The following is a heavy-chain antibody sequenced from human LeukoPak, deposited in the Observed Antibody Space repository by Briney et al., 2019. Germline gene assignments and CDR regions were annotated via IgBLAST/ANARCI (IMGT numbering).Heavy chain of an antibody. CDR1: GYTFTSYD. V-gene: IGHV1-8*03. Sequence: GASVKVSCKASGYTFTSYDINWVRQATGQGLEWMGWMNPNSGNTGYAQKFQGRVTITRNTSISTAYMELSSLRSEDTAVYYCAIHSLSVLPGWFDPWGQGTLVTVSS. CDR2: MNPNSGNT. D-gene: IGHD2-15*01. J-gene: IGHJ5*02. CDR3: AIHSLSVLPGWFDP.